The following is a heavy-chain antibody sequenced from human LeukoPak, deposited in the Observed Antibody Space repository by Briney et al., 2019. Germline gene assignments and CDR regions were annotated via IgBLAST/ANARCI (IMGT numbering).Heavy chain of an antibody. J-gene: IGHJ3*01. CDR1: GIPFKKYG. CDR3: VTHYKWDLLVHAFDF. V-gene: IGHV3-33*01. CDR2: IWHDGSPT. D-gene: IGHD1-26*01. Sequence: GRSLRLSCAVSGIPFKKYGMHWVRQAPGKGLEWVATIWHDGSPTMYADSAKGRFTISRDDSKNMLYLQMNSLRAEDTAEYYCVTHYKWDLLVHAFDFWGQGTRVTVSS.